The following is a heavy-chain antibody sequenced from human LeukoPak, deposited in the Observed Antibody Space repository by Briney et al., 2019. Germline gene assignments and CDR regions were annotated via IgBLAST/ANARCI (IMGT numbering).Heavy chain of an antibody. D-gene: IGHD3-9*01. J-gene: IGHJ4*02. Sequence: SETLSLTCTVSGGSISSYYWSWIRQPPGKGLEWIGYIYYSGSTNYNPSLKSRVTISVDTSKNQFSLKLSSVTAADTAVYYCARGGRYYDILTGYHQYPYYFDYWGQGTLVTVSS. CDR2: IYYSGST. CDR3: ARGGRYYDILTGYHQYPYYFDY. CDR1: GGSISSYY. V-gene: IGHV4-59*01.